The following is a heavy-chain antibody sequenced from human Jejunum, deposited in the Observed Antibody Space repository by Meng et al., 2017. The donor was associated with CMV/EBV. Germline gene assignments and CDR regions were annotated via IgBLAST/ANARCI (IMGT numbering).Heavy chain of an antibody. CDR2: ISYAGTNI. V-gene: IGHV3-30-3*01. D-gene: IGHD3-3*01. CDR1: FTFNTYA. CDR3: ARTQGHSDSPRAYFDS. Sequence: FTFNTYAMHWVRQAPGKGLEWVAVISYAGTNITYADSLEGRFTISRDNSKNTVYLQMDSLSVEDTAVYYCARTQGHSDSPRAYFDSWGQETLVTVSS. J-gene: IGHJ4*02.